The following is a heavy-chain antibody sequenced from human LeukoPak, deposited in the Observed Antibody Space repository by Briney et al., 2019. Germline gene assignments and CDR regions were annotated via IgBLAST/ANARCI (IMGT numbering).Heavy chain of an antibody. J-gene: IGHJ6*02. CDR1: GGTFSSYA. Sequence: SVKVSCTASGGTFSSYAISWVRQAPGQGLEWMGRIIPILGIANYAQKFQGRVTITADKSTSTASMELSSLRSEDTAVYYCARSAPDSSGYYYYYYGMDVWGQGTTVTVSS. CDR2: IIPILGIA. D-gene: IGHD3-22*01. V-gene: IGHV1-69*04. CDR3: ARSAPDSSGYYYYYYGMDV.